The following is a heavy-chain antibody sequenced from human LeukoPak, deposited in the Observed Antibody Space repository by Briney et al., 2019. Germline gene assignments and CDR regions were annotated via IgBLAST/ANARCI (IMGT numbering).Heavy chain of an antibody. J-gene: IGHJ4*02. CDR2: ISSSSSYI. CDR1: GFTFSSYS. Sequence: GGSLRLSCAASGFTFSSYSMNWVRQAPGKGLEWVSSISSSSSYIYYADSVKGRFTISRDNAMNSLYLQMNSLRAEDTAVYYCARGAYYYDSSGYAHWGQGTLVTVSS. V-gene: IGHV3-21*01. CDR3: ARGAYYYDSSGYAH. D-gene: IGHD3-22*01.